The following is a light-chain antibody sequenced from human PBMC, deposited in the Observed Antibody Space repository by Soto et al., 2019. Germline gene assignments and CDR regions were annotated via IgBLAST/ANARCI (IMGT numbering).Light chain of an antibody. J-gene: IGKJ2*01. V-gene: IGKV3-20*01. Sequence: EIVLTQSPGTLSLSPGERATLSCRASQSVSSSYLAWYQQKPGQAPRLLIYGASSRATGIPDRFSGSGSGTDFTLTISRLEPEDFAVYHCQQYGSSLLYTFGQGTKLEIK. CDR1: QSVSSSY. CDR3: QQYGSSLLYT. CDR2: GAS.